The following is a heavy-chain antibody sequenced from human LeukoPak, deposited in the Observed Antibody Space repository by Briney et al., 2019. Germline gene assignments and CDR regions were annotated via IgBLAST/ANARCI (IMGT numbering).Heavy chain of an antibody. CDR3: ARAGYCSGSSCSEDFDY. CDR1: GFTFSSYS. V-gene: IGHV3-48*01. J-gene: IGHJ4*02. D-gene: IGHD2-8*02. CDR2: ISSSSRTI. Sequence: PGGSLRLSCAASGFTFSSYSMNWVRQAPGKGLEWVSFISSSSRTIFYADSVKGRFTISRDNAKNSLYLQMNSLRAEDTALYYCARAGYCSGSSCSEDFDYWGQGTLVTVSS.